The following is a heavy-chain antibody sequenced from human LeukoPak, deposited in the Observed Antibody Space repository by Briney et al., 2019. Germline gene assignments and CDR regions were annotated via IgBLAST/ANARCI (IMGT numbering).Heavy chain of an antibody. V-gene: IGHV3-53*01. Sequence: PGGSLRLSCAASGFTVSSNYMSWVRQAPGKGLEWVSVIYSVGCTYYADSVKGRFTISRDNSKNTLYLQMNSLRAEDTAVYYCASGSGSYRTPYYYMDVWGTGTTVTVSS. CDR1: GFTVSSNY. J-gene: IGHJ6*03. D-gene: IGHD3-10*01. CDR3: ASGSGSYRTPYYYMDV. CDR2: IYSVGCT.